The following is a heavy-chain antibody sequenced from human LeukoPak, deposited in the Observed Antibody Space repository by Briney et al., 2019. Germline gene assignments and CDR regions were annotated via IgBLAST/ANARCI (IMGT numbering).Heavy chain of an antibody. J-gene: IGHJ4*02. CDR3: ARVPYYYDSSGYWGYFDY. Sequence: GGSLRLSCAASGFTFSNYEMNWVRQAPGKGLEWVSYISGSGSTIYYADSVKGRFTISRGNAKNSLYLQMNSLRAEDTAVYFCARVPYYYDSSGYWGYFDYWGQGTLVTVSS. CDR1: GFTFSNYE. CDR2: ISGSGSTI. D-gene: IGHD3-22*01. V-gene: IGHV3-48*03.